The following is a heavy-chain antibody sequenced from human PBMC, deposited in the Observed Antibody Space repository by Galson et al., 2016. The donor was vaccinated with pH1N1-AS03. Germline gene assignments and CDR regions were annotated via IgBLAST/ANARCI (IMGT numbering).Heavy chain of an antibody. V-gene: IGHV1-18*04. CDR1: GYTFSNFG. D-gene: IGHD2-15*01. J-gene: IGHJ5*02. CDR2: ISPQNGNT. Sequence: SVKVSCKASGYTFSNFGMSWVRQAPGQGLEWMGWISPQNGNTQYAQRREGRVTMTTDTSTSTAYMELWSLTYNDTAVYYCARAAPFDPWGQGTLVIVSS. CDR3: ARAAPFDP.